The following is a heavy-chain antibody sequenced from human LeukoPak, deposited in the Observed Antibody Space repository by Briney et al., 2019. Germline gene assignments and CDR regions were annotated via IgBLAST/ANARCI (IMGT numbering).Heavy chain of an antibody. CDR1: GFTFSSYA. D-gene: IGHD2-15*01. CDR3: AKDLGVVVVAATFDY. Sequence: PGGSLRLSCAASGFTFSSYAMSWVRQAPGKGLEWVSAISGSGGSTYYADSVKGRFTISRDNSKNTLYLQMNSLRAEDTAVYYCAKDLGVVVVAATFDYWGQGTLVTVSS. CDR2: ISGSGGST. J-gene: IGHJ4*02. V-gene: IGHV3-23*01.